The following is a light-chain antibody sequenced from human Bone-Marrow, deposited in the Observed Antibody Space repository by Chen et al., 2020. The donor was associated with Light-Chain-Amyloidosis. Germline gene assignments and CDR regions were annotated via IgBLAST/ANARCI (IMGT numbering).Light chain of an antibody. CDR3: GAWDISLSGRV. J-gene: IGLJ3*02. Sequence: QSALTQPPSLSAAPGQNVTISCSGNSSNIGKNYVSWYQQLPGTAPKLLIYDSNKRPSGIPARFSGTQSRTSAALGITGLQTGDEADYYCGAWDISLSGRVFGGGTRLTL. CDR2: DSN. V-gene: IGLV1-51*01. CDR1: SSNIGKNY.